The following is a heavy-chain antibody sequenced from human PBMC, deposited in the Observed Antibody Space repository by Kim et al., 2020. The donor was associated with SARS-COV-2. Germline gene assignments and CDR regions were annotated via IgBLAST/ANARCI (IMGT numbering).Heavy chain of an antibody. D-gene: IGHD2-2*01. CDR3: AREGRTSKSFDY. Sequence: SETLSLTCAVYGGSFSGYYWSWIRQPPGKGLEWIGEINHSGSTNYNPSLKSRVTISVDTSKNQFSLKLSSVTAADTAVDSCAREGRTSKSFDYWGPGTLV. V-gene: IGHV4-34*01. CDR1: GGSFSGYY. J-gene: IGHJ4*01. CDR2: INHSGST.